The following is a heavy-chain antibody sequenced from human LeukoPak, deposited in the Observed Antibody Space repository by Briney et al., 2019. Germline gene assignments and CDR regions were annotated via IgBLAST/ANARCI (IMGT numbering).Heavy chain of an antibody. D-gene: IGHD1-14*01. CDR2: IYYSGST. V-gene: IGHV4-59*08. CDR1: GGSISSYY. J-gene: IGHJ4*02. CDR3: AGSTGGNHDY. Sequence: SQTLSLTCTVSGGSISSYYWSWIRQPPGKGLEWIGYIYYSGSTNYNPSLKSRVTISVDTSKNQFSLKLSSVTAADTAVYYCAGSTGGNHDYWGQGTLVTVSS.